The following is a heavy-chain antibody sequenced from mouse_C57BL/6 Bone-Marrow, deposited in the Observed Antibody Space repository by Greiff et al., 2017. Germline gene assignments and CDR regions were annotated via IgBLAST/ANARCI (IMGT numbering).Heavy chain of an antibody. CDR2: IDPSDSYT. CDR3: ARGIYYGSKGAMDY. V-gene: IGHV1-69*01. Sequence: VQLQQPGAELVMPGASVKLSCKASGYTFTSYWMHWVKQRPGQGLEWIGEIDPSDSYTNYNQKFKGKSTLTVDKSSSTAYMQLSSLTSEDSAVYYCARGIYYGSKGAMDYWGQGTSVTVSS. D-gene: IGHD1-1*01. J-gene: IGHJ4*01. CDR1: GYTFTSYW.